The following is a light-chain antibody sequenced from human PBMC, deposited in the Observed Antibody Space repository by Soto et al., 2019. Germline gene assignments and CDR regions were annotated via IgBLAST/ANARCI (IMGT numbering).Light chain of an antibody. CDR3: QPSSSTLPIA. CDR2: AAS. J-gene: IGKJ5*01. Sequence: DIQMTQSPSSLSASVGDRVTITCRASQSISSYLNWYQQKPGKAPKLLIYAASSLQSGVPSRFSGSGSGTDFTLTISSLQPEDFGTYDCQPSSSTLPIAFAQGTRLEI. V-gene: IGKV1-39*01. CDR1: QSISSY.